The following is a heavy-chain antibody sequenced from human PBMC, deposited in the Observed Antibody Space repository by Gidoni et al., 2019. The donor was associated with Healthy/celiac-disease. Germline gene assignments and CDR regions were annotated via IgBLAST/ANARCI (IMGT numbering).Heavy chain of an antibody. CDR1: GYGFTRYW. V-gene: IGHV5-51*01. CDR2: IYPVDPDT. CDR3: ARFHAVYVSGRFDY. J-gene: IGHJ4*02. D-gene: IGHD3-10*01. Sequence: GQLRQSGAEVKKPGESRKISCKGAGYGFTRYWIGWVRQMPGQVLGWTGIIYPVDPDTRYSPSFQGQLTISADNSISTAYLQWSSLKASDTAMYYCARFHAVYVSGRFDYWGQGTLVTVSS.